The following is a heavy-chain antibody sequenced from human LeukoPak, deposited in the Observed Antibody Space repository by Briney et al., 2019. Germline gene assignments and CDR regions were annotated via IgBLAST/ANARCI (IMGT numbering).Heavy chain of an antibody. D-gene: IGHD3-10*01. J-gene: IGHJ6*03. CDR3: AKGAYGFPPGYYMDV. CDR1: GFRFDEYG. Sequence: GGFLRLSCAASGFRFDEYGMHWVRQVPGKGLEWVSHIAWDGVTTYYADAVQGRFTISRDNRKNSVYLQMNNLRPEDTALYYCAKGAYGFPPGYYMDVWGKGTWVTVSS. CDR2: IAWDGVTT. V-gene: IGHV3-43D*04.